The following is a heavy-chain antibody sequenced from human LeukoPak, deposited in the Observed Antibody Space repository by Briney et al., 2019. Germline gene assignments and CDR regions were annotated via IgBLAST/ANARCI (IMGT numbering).Heavy chain of an antibody. J-gene: IGHJ6*03. V-gene: IGHV4-34*01. D-gene: IGHD2-15*01. Sequence: SETLSLTCAVYGGSFSGYYWSWIRQPPGKGLEWIGEINHSGSTNYNPSLKSRVTISVDTSKNQFSLKLSSVTAADTAVYYCARTMEGYCSGGSCYQYSYYMDVWGKGTTVTVSS. CDR3: ARTMEGYCSGGSCYQYSYYMDV. CDR2: INHSGST. CDR1: GGSFSGYY.